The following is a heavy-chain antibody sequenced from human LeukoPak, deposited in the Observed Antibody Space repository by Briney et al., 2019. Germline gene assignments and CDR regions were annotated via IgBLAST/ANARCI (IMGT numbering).Heavy chain of an antibody. CDR1: GFTFSSYW. V-gene: IGHV3-7*01. D-gene: IGHD4-17*01. J-gene: IGHJ4*02. Sequence: PGGSLRFSGAASGFTFSSYWMSWVRQAPGKGLEWVANIKQDGSEKYYVDSVKGRFTISRDNAKNSLYLQMNSLRAEDTAVYYCARDSPYGDYVDYWGQGTLVTVSS. CDR2: IKQDGSEK. CDR3: ARDSPYGDYVDY.